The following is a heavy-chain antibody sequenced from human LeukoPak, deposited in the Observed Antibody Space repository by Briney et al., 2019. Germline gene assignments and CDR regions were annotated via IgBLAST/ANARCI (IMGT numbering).Heavy chain of an antibody. CDR2: IIPIFGTA. J-gene: IGHJ4*02. D-gene: IGHD4-17*01. CDR1: GGTFSSYA. Sequence: SVKVSCKASGGTFSSYAISWVRQAPGQGLEWLGGIIPIFGTANYAQKFQGRVTITADKFTSTAYMELSSLRSEDTAVYYCARGYGDYEPDYWGQGTLVTVSS. CDR3: ARGYGDYEPDY. V-gene: IGHV1-69*06.